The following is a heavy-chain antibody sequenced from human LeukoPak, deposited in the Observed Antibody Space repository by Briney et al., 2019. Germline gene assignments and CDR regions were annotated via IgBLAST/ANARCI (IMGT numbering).Heavy chain of an antibody. CDR1: GVIFNQYW. J-gene: IGHJ4*02. V-gene: IGHV3-23*01. Sequence: PGGSLRLSCAASGVIFNQYWMSWVRQAPGKGLEWVSAISGSGGSTYYADSVKGRFTISRDNSKNTLYLQMNSLRAEDTAVYYCAKDSGYGEPFDYWGQGTLVTVSS. CDR3: AKDSGYGEPFDY. CDR2: ISGSGGST. D-gene: IGHD5-12*01.